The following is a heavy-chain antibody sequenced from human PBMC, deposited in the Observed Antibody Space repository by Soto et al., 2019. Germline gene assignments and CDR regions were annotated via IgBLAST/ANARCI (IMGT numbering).Heavy chain of an antibody. CDR3: ARLSGSYGRYYYYYGMDV. D-gene: IGHD1-26*01. CDR2: INHSGST. V-gene: IGHV4-34*01. Sequence: PSETLSLTCAGYGGSFSGYYWRWIRQPPGKGLEWIGEINHSGSTNYNPSLKSRVTISVDTSKNQFSLKLSSVTAADTAVYYCARLSGSYGRYYYYYGMDVWCQGPTVT. J-gene: IGHJ6*02. CDR1: GGSFSGYY.